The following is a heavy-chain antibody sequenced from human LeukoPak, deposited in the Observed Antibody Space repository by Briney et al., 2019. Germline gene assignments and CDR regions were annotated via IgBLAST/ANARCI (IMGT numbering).Heavy chain of an antibody. D-gene: IGHD3-22*01. CDR1: GGTFSSYA. CDR2: IIPIFGTA. CDR3: ARDLGYDYGDD. V-gene: IGHV1-69*05. Sequence: SVKVSCKASGGTFSSYAISWVRQAPGQGLEWMGRIIPIFGTANYAQKFQGRVTITTDESTSTAYMELSSLRSGDTAVYYCARDLGYDYGDDWGQGTLVTVSS. J-gene: IGHJ4*02.